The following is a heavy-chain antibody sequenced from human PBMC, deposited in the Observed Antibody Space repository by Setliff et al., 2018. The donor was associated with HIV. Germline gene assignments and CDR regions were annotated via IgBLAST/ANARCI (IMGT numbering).Heavy chain of an antibody. D-gene: IGHD3-16*01. CDR2: IYNSAST. V-gene: IGHV4-39*02. J-gene: IGHJ4*01. Sequence: SETLSLTCTVSGASINSGYDYWVWIRQPPGKGLQWIGSIYNSASTYYSPSLKRRVIMSVDTSKNRFSLRLSSVSAADTAVYYCARGAINDYVSGRLTYLDTWGQGALVTVS. CDR3: ARGAINDYVSGRLTYLDT. CDR1: GASINSGYDY.